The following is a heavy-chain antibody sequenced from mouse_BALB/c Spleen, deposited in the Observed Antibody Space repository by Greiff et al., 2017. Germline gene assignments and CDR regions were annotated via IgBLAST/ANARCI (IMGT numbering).Heavy chain of an antibody. V-gene: IGHV3-6*02. Sequence: ESGPGLVKPSQSLSLTCSVTGYSITSGYYWNWIRQFPGNKLEWMGYISYDGSNNYNPSLKNRISITRDTSKNQFFLKLNSVTTEDTATYYCARARYYYGSSPFDYWGQGTTLTVSS. CDR2: ISYDGSN. J-gene: IGHJ2*01. CDR1: GYSITSGYY. D-gene: IGHD1-1*01. CDR3: ARARYYYGSSPFDY.